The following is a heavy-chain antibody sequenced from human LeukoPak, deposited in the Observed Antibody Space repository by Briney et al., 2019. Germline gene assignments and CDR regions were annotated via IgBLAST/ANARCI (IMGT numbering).Heavy chain of an antibody. CDR1: GYTFTSYG. J-gene: IGHJ4*02. CDR3: ARDLVAVADVSPIDY. D-gene: IGHD6-19*01. Sequence: GASVKVSCKASGYTFTSYGISWVRQAPGQGLEWMGWISAYNGNTNYAQKLQGRVTMTTDTSTSTAYMELRSLRSDDTAVYYCARDLVAVADVSPIDYWGQGTLVTVSS. CDR2: ISAYNGNT. V-gene: IGHV1-18*01.